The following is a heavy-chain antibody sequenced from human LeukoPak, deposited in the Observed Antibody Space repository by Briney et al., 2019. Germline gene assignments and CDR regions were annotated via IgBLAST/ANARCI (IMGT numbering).Heavy chain of an antibody. Sequence: GASVKVSCKASGGTFSSYAISWVRQAPGQGLEWMGRIIPILGIANYAQKFQGRVTITADKSTSTAYMELSSLRSEDTAVYYCASPMPENTETWALDYWGQGTLVTVSS. J-gene: IGHJ4*02. CDR2: IIPILGIA. CDR1: GGTFSSYA. CDR3: ASPMPENTETWALDY. D-gene: IGHD2-2*01. V-gene: IGHV1-69*04.